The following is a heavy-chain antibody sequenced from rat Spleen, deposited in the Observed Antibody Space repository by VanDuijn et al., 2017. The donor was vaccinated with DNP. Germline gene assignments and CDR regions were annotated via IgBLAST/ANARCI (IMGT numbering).Heavy chain of an antibody. J-gene: IGHJ2*01. Sequence: EVQLVESWGGLVQPGRSLILSCTASGFTFSDHNMAWVRQAPKKGLEWVATISYDGSSTYYRDSVKGRFIISRNNAKSTLYLQMDSLRSDDTATYYCAGRPPPTRGPFDYWGQGIMVTVSS. CDR2: ISYDGSST. V-gene: IGHV5-7*01. CDR1: GFTFSDHN. D-gene: IGHD1-4*01. CDR3: AGRPPPTRGPFDY.